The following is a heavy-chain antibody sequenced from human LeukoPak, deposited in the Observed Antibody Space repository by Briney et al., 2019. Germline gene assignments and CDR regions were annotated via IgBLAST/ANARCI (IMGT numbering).Heavy chain of an antibody. V-gene: IGHV1-2*02. CDR1: GYTFTDYY. CDR3: ARDGVGTYDN. Sequence: ASVKVSCKASGYTFTDYYMHWLRQAPGQGLEWMGWINANSGGTIYAQKFQGRVTLTRDTSISTAYMELTTLTSDDTAVYFCARDGVGTYDNWGQGTLVTVSS. J-gene: IGHJ4*02. CDR2: INANSGGT. D-gene: IGHD2-21*02.